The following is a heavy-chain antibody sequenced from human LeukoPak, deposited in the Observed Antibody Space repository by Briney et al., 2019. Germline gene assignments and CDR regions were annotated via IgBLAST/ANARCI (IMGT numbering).Heavy chain of an antibody. V-gene: IGHV3-33*01. Sequence: PGRSLRLSCAASGFTFSSCGMHWVRQAPGKGLEWVAVIWYDGSNKYYADSVKGRFTISRDNSKNTLYLQMNSLRAEDTAVYYCARVARVSGNYYYYGMDVWGKGTTVTVSS. CDR1: GFTFSSCG. CDR3: ARVARVSGNYYYYGMDV. CDR2: IWYDGSNK. J-gene: IGHJ6*04. D-gene: IGHD6-13*01.